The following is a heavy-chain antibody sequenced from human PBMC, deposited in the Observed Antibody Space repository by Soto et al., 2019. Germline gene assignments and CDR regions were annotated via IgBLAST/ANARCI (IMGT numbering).Heavy chain of an antibody. Sequence: LRLSCAASGFTFSSYSMNWVRQAPGKGLEWVSSISSSSSYIYYADSVKGRFTISRDNAKNSLYLQMNSLRAEDTAVYYCARVSCSSTSCYYYYGMDVWGQGTTVTVSS. CDR3: ARVSCSSTSCYYYYGMDV. D-gene: IGHD2-2*01. J-gene: IGHJ6*02. CDR2: ISSSSSYI. V-gene: IGHV3-21*01. CDR1: GFTFSSYS.